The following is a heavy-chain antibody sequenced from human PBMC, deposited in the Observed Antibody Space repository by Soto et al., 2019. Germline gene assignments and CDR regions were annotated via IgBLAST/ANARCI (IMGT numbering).Heavy chain of an antibody. CDR1: GFTFSSYA. V-gene: IGHV3-23*01. D-gene: IGHD3-10*01. Sequence: EVQLLESGGGLVQPGGSLRLSCAASGFTFSSYAMSWVRQAPGKGLAWVSAISGSGGSTYYADSVKGRFTISRDNSKNTLYLQMNSLRAEDTAVYYCAKDRRGGRSGSYYNVCWVYWGQGTLVTVSS. CDR3: AKDRRGGRSGSYYNVCWVY. CDR2: ISGSGGST. J-gene: IGHJ4*02.